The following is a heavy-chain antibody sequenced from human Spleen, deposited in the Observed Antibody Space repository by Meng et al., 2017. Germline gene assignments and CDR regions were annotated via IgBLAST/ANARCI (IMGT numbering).Heavy chain of an antibody. CDR1: GGSFRDYY. CDR3: ARGPTTMAHDFDY. CDR2: INHSGST. J-gene: IGHJ4*02. Sequence: QGALHQGGDGLLKPSENLALTCVVSGGSFRDYYWSWIRQPPGKGLEWIGEINHSGSTNYNPSLESRATISVDTSQNNLSLKLSSVTAADSAVYYCARGPTTMAHDFDYWGQGTLVTVSS. D-gene: IGHD4-11*01. V-gene: IGHV4-34*01.